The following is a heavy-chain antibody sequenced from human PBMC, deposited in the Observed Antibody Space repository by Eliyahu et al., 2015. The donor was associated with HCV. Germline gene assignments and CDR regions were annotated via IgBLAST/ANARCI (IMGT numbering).Heavy chain of an antibody. Sequence: EVQLVESGGGLVQPGGSLRLSCAASGFTFSSYWXTWVRQAPGKGLGWVANIRPDGSEKYYVDSLKGRFTISRDNAKNSLFLQMSSLRAEDTAVYYCARGDYDDSSNHYVDAFDVWGQGTVVTVSS. J-gene: IGHJ3*01. CDR2: IRPDGSEK. CDR3: ARGDYDDSSNHYVDAFDV. D-gene: IGHD3-22*01. V-gene: IGHV3-7*03. CDR1: GFTFSSYW.